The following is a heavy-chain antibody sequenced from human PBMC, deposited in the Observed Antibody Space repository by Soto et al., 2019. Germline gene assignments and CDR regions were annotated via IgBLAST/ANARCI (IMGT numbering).Heavy chain of an antibody. V-gene: IGHV1-46*01. CDR1: GYTFTSYY. D-gene: IGHD4-4*01. CDR2: INPSGGGT. Sequence: ASVKVSCKASGYTFTSYYIHWVRQAPGQGLEWMGIINPSGGGTIYAQKFQGRVTMTRDTSTSTVYMELSSLRSEDTAVYYCARDKYATVNSYYYYYAMDVCGQGPTVTVYS. CDR3: ARDKYATVNSYYYYYAMDV. J-gene: IGHJ6*02.